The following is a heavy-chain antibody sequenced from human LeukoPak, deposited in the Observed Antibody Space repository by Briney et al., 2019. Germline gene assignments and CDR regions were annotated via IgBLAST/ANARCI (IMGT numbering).Heavy chain of an antibody. D-gene: IGHD5-18*01. CDR3: ARGGRGYSYGRENYFDY. CDR2: IIPILSIA. CDR1: GGTFSSYA. V-gene: IGHV1-69*04. J-gene: IGHJ4*02. Sequence: VASVKVSCKASGGTFSSYAISWVRQAPGQGLEWMGRIIPILSIANYAQKFQGRVTITADKSTSTAYMELSSLRSEDTAVYYCARGGRGYSYGRENYFDYWGQGTLVTVSS.